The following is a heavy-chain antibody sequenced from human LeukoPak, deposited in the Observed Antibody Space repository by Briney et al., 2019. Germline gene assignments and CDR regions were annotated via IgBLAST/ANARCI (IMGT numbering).Heavy chain of an antibody. CDR1: GGSFSGYY. CDR3: ARGRGWFDP. Sequence: SETLSLTCAVYGGSFSGYYWSWIRQPPGKGLEWIGEINHSGSTNYNPSLKSRVTISVDTSKNQFSLKLSSVTAADTAVYYCARGRGWFDPWGQGTLVTVSS. J-gene: IGHJ5*02. D-gene: IGHD3-10*01. CDR2: INHSGST. V-gene: IGHV4-34*01.